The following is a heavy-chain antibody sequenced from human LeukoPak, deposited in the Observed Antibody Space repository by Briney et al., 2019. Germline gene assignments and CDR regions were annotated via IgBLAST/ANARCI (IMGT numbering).Heavy chain of an antibody. J-gene: IGHJ5*02. V-gene: IGHV1-69*04. CDR2: IIPILGIA. CDR1: GGTFSSYA. D-gene: IGHD3-9*01. CDR3: ATDILTGFRFDP. Sequence: SVKVSCKASGGTFSSYAISWVRQAPGQGLEWMGRIIPILGIANYAQKFQGRVTITADKSTSTAYMELSSLRSEDTAVYYCATDILTGFRFDPWAREPWSPSPQ.